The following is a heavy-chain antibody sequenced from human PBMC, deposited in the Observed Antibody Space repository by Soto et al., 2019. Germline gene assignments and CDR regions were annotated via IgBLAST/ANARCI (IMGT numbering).Heavy chain of an antibody. Sequence: QITLKESGPTLVKPTQTLTLTCTFSGFSLSTSGVGVGWIRQPPGKALEWLALIYWDDDKRYSPSLKSRLTSNKDTSQNQVVLTVPNMAPVDTATYYCARTYGDYDPDRSAGYFQHWGQGTLVTVSS. J-gene: IGHJ1*01. CDR2: IYWDDDK. D-gene: IGHD4-17*01. V-gene: IGHV2-5*02. CDR3: ARTYGDYDPDRSAGYFQH. CDR1: GFSLSTSGVG.